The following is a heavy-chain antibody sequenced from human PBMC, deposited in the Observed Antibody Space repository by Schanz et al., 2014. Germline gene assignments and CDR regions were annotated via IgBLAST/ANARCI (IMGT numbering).Heavy chain of an antibody. CDR1: GFTLSNSD. CDR2: IGYLGDT. D-gene: IGHD2-15*01. J-gene: IGHJ4*02. V-gene: IGHV3-13*01. CDR3: ARDRGYCSGGSCLTFDY. Sequence: EVQLLDSGGGLVQPGGSLRLSCAASGFTLSNSDMHWVRQGTGKGLEWVSTIGYLGDTYYPDSVKGRFTVSRDSGQNSLYLQMNSLRAEDTAVYYCARDRGYCSGGSCLTFDYWGQGTLVTVSS.